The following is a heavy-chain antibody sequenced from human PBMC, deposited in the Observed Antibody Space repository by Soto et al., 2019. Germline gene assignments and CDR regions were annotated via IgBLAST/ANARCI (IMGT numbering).Heavy chain of an antibody. V-gene: IGHV4-4*02. D-gene: IGHD5-12*01. CDR1: GDSISSSNW. CDR3: ARSRYSGYDSVDY. Sequence: PSETLSLTCAVSGDSISSSNWWSWVRQPPGKGLEWIGEIYHSGSTNYNPSLKSRVTISVDKSKNQFSLKLTSVTAADTAVYYCARSRYSGYDSVDYWGQGTLVTVSS. CDR2: IYHSGST. J-gene: IGHJ4*02.